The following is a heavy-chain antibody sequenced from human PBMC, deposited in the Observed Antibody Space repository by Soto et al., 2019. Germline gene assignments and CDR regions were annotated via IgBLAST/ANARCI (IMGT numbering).Heavy chain of an antibody. D-gene: IGHD6-13*01. CDR2: IIPIFGTA. J-gene: IGHJ6*02. CDR1: GGTFSSYA. V-gene: IGHV1-69*06. Sequence: QVQLVQSGAEVKKPGSSVKVSCKASGGTFSSYAISWVRQAPGQGLAWMGGIIPIFGTANYAQKFQGRVTITADKSTSTAYMELSSLRSEDTAVYYCASLAGRGNHWGPVYYYGMDVWGQGTTVTVSS. CDR3: ASLAGRGNHWGPVYYYGMDV.